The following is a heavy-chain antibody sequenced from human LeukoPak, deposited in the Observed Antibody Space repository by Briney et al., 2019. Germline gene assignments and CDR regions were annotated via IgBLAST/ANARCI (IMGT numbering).Heavy chain of an antibody. Sequence: SETLSLTSAVYGGSFSGYYWSWIRQPPGKGLEWIGEINHSGSTNYNPSLKSRVTISVDTSKNQFSLKLSSVTAADTAVYYCARGWAMGATGVARWFDPWGQGTLVTVSS. CDR1: GGSFSGYY. CDR3: ARGWAMGATGVARWFDP. V-gene: IGHV4-34*01. D-gene: IGHD1-26*01. CDR2: INHSGST. J-gene: IGHJ5*02.